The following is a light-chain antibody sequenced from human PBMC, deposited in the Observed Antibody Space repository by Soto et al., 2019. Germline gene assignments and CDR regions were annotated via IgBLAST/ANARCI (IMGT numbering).Light chain of an antibody. V-gene: IGLV1-51*01. Sequence: QSVLTQPPSVSAAPRQKVAISCSGSSSNIGNNYVSWYHRLPGSAPKLLIYDNNERPSGIPDRFSGSKSGTSATLDITGLQTGDEGDYYCGTWDSRLRVVVFGGGTQLTVL. CDR2: DNN. CDR3: GTWDSRLRVVV. J-gene: IGLJ2*01. CDR1: SSNIGNNY.